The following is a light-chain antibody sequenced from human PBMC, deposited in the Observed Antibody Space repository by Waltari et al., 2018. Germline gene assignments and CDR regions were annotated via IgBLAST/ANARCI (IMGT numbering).Light chain of an antibody. CDR1: SSDVGSYIL. CDR2: EDN. CDR3: CSYGLNTTPYV. J-gene: IGLJ1*01. Sequence: QSALTQPASVSGSPGQSITISCTGSSSDVGSYILVSWYHHHPDKAPTLMIYEDNKRPSGVSNRFSGSKSGNTASLTISGLQAEDEADYYCCSYGLNTTPYVFGAGTKVTVL. V-gene: IGLV2-23*01.